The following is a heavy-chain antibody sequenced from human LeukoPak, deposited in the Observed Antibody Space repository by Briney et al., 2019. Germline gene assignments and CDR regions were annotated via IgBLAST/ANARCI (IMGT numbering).Heavy chain of an antibody. CDR1: RFTFSDFW. CDR2: INQDGSEK. V-gene: IGHV3-7*01. D-gene: IGHD3-22*01. Sequence: PGGSLRLSCAASRFTFSDFWMNWVRQAPGKGLEWVANINQDGSEKYYVDSVKGRFIISRDNAKNALYLQMNNLGGEDTAVYYCARGRYYDFDWGQGTLVTVSS. J-gene: IGHJ4*02. CDR3: ARGRYYDFD.